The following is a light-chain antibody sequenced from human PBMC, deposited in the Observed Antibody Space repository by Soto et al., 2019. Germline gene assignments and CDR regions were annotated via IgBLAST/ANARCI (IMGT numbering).Light chain of an antibody. Sequence: IVTTQSPDSLSVSLVERATINCKSSQSVLYSSNNKNYLAWYQQKPGQPPKLLIYWASTRESRVPDRFSGSGSGTDFTLTISSLQAEDVAVYYCQQYYSTPWTFGQGTKVDIK. CDR3: QQYYSTPWT. V-gene: IGKV4-1*01. CDR2: WAS. CDR1: QSVLYSSNNKNY. J-gene: IGKJ1*01.